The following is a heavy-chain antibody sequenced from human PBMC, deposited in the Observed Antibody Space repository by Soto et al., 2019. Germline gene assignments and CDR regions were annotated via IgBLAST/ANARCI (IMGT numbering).Heavy chain of an antibody. D-gene: IGHD1-1*01. Sequence: EVLLVESGGGLVQPGGSLRLSCAASGFSFSTYWMSWVRQAPGRGLEWVASISPDASAKLYVDSVKGRFTISRDNAMNSVFLQMNSLRADDTAVYYCASLLGTATTFLSWGQGTLVTVSS. CDR3: ASLLGTATTFLS. V-gene: IGHV3-7*01. CDR2: ISPDASAK. J-gene: IGHJ5*02. CDR1: GFSFSTYW.